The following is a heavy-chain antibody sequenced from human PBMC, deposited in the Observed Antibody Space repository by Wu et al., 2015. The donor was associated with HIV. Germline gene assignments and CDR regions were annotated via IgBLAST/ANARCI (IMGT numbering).Heavy chain of an antibody. V-gene: IGHV1-69*12. CDR3: ARDVPLTGQT. D-gene: IGHD1-20*01. J-gene: IGHJ4*02. CDR1: GGTFSSHA. CDR2: IIPMFKTA. Sequence: QVQLVQSGAEVKKPGSSVKVSCKASGGTFSSHAINWVRQAPGQGPEWLGGIIPMFKTAHYAREFRGRVTITADESTTTVYLELRGLRSGDTAVYFCARDVPLTGQTWGLGTLVTVSS.